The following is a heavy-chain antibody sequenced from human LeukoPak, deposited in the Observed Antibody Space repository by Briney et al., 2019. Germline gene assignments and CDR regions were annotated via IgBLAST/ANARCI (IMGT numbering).Heavy chain of an antibody. J-gene: IGHJ4*02. CDR2: IKQDGSET. D-gene: IGHD6-13*01. V-gene: IGHV3-7*01. CDR1: GITISNHW. CDR3: AGWAYSSSWYWIDY. Sequence: PGGSLRLSCAASGITISNHWMTWVRQAPGKGLEWVANIKQDGSETYYVDSVKGRFTISRDNAKNSLFLQTNSLRAEDTAVYYCAGWAYSSSWYWIDYWGRGTLVTVSS.